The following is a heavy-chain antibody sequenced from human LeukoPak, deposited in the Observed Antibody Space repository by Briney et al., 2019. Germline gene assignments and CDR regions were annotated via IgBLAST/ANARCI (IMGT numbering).Heavy chain of an antibody. J-gene: IGHJ4*02. Sequence: GGSLRLSCSASGFSFSSYAMHWVRQAPGKGLEYVSSISHNGGSTYYADSVKGRFTISRDIAKNTLYLQMNSLRAEDTGVYYCAKDHYWSIDYWGRGTLVTVSS. CDR2: ISHNGGST. D-gene: IGHD3-3*01. CDR1: GFSFSSYA. V-gene: IGHV3-64*04. CDR3: AKDHYWSIDY.